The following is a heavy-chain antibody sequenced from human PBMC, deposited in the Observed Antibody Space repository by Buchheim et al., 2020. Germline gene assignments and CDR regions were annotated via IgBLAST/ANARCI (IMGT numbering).Heavy chain of an antibody. V-gene: IGHV3-21*01. CDR3: ARDLVAGNFYYGMDV. CDR1: GFTFSGYS. CDR2: ISSSSSYI. D-gene: IGHD6-19*01. J-gene: IGHJ6*02. Sequence: EVQLVESGGGLVKPGGSLRLSCAASGFTFSGYSMNWVRQAPGKGLEWVSSISSSSSYIYYADSVKGRFTISRDNAKNSLYLQMNSLRAEDTAVYYCARDLVAGNFYYGMDVWGQGTT.